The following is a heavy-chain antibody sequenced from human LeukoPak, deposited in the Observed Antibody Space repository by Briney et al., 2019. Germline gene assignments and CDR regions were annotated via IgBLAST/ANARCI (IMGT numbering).Heavy chain of an antibody. CDR3: ANRVATTRWDYFDC. J-gene: IGHJ4*02. Sequence: HPGGSLRLSCAASGFTFSSYGMHWVRQAPGRGLEWVAVIWYDGSNKYYADSVKGRFTISRDNAKNSLYLQMNSLRAEDTALYYCANRVATTRWDYFDCWGQGTLVT. D-gene: IGHD5-12*01. V-gene: IGHV3-33*03. CDR2: IWYDGSNK. CDR1: GFTFSSYG.